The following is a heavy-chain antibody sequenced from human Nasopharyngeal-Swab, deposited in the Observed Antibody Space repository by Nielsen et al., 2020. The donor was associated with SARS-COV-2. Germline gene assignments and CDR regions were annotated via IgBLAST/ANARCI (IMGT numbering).Heavy chain of an antibody. V-gene: IGHV3-7*03. CDR2: IKKDGSEA. Sequence: WIRQPPGKGLEWVANIKKDGSEAFYVDSVKGRFAISRDNAKNLLFLQMDSLRVEDTAKEDGAREGEGAGEEDYWGQGNLGTVSS. J-gene: IGHJ4*02. CDR3: AREGEGAGEEDY. D-gene: IGHD3-16*01.